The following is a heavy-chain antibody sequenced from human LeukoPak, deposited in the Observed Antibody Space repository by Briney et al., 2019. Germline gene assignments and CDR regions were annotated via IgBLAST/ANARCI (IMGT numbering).Heavy chain of an antibody. Sequence: PGGSLRLSCAASGFTFSSYSMNWVRQAPGKGLEWVSSISSSSSYIYYADSVKGRFTISRDNAKNSLYLQMNSLRAEDTAVYYCARGQTHYYGGNNWFDPWGQGTLVTVSS. CDR1: GFTFSSYS. D-gene: IGHD4-23*01. CDR2: ISSSSSYI. CDR3: ARGQTHYYGGNNWFDP. V-gene: IGHV3-21*01. J-gene: IGHJ5*02.